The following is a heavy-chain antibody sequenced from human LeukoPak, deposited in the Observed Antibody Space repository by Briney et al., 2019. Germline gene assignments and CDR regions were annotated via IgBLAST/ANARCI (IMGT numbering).Heavy chain of an antibody. D-gene: IGHD2-15*01. Sequence: PSQTLSLTCAISGDSVSSNSAAWNWIRQSPSRGLEWLGRTYYRSKWYNDYAVSVKSRITINPDTSKNQFSLQLNSVTPEDTAVYYCARGRDDCSGGSCYSGPPFDYWGQGTLVTVSS. CDR1: GDSVSSNSAA. CDR2: TYYRSKWYN. CDR3: ARGRDDCSGGSCYSGPPFDY. J-gene: IGHJ4*02. V-gene: IGHV6-1*01.